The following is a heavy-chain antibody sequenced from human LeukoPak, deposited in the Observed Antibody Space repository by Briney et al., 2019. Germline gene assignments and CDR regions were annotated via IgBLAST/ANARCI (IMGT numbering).Heavy chain of an antibody. CDR3: ASSYPYGFYFDY. CDR2: IYHSGST. D-gene: IGHD2-8*01. J-gene: IGHJ4*02. CDR1: GGSISSGGYS. V-gene: IGHV4-30-2*01. Sequence: SQTLSLTCAVSGGSISSGGYSWSWIRQPPGKGLEWIGYIYHSGSTYYNPSLKSRVTISVDRSKNQFSLKLSSVTAADTAVYYCASSYPYGFYFDYWGQGTLITVSS.